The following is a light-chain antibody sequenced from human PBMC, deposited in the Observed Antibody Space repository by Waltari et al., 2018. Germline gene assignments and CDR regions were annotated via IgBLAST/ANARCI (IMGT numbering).Light chain of an antibody. CDR3: AAWDDSLSVWV. J-gene: IGLJ3*02. CDR1: RSNIGNNY. Sequence: QSVLTQPPSASGTPGQRVTISCSGGRSNIGNNYVFWYQQFPGTAPKLLIYRIYRRPAGVPDRFSGSKSGTSASLAISGLRSEDEADDYCAAWDDSLSVWVFGGGTKLTVL. V-gene: IGLV1-47*01. CDR2: RIY.